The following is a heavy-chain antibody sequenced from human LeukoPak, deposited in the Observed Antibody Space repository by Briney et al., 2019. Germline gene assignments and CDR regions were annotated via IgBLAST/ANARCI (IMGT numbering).Heavy chain of an antibody. D-gene: IGHD1-26*01. J-gene: IGHJ4*02. CDR3: ARDVGGSLDY. Sequence: GGSLRLSCAASGFTFSTYWIAWVRKAPGKGLEWVANIKGDESAKHQADSVKGRFTISRDNAQNSVYLQMTSLRGEDTAVYYCARDVGGSLDYWGQGTLVTVSS. V-gene: IGHV3-7*01. CDR2: IKGDESAK. CDR1: GFTFSTYW.